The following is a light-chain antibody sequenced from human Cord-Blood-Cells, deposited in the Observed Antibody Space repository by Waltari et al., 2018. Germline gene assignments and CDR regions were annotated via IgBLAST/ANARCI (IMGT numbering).Light chain of an antibody. J-gene: IGKJ2*01. V-gene: IGKV1-39*01. Sequence: DIKMTQSPSSLSASVGDRVTITCRASQSISSYLNWYQQKPGKAPKLLIYAASSLQSGVPSRFSGSGSETDFTLTISSLQPEDFATYYCQQSYSTPYTFGQGTKLEIK. CDR2: AAS. CDR3: QQSYSTPYT. CDR1: QSISSY.